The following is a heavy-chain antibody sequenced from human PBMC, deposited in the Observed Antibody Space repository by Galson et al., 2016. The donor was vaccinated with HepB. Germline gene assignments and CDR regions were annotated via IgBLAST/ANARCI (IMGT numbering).Heavy chain of an antibody. D-gene: IGHD1-14*01. CDR3: AVNLFDS. J-gene: IGHJ4*02. CDR2: VGSDGTTK. CDR1: GFTFSTYG. Sequence: SLRLSCAASGFTFSTYGMHWVRQAPGKGLDWVAVVGSDGTTKYYADSVKDRFTISRDNSKNTPYLQMNSLRAEDTAVYYCAVNLFDSWGQGTLVTVSS. V-gene: IGHV3-33*01.